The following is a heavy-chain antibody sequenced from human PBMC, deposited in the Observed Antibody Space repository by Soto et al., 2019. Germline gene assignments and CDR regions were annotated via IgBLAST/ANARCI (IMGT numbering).Heavy chain of an antibody. CDR1: VYTFTRYW. Sequence: GISLKIACKGSVYTFTRYWIGWVRQMPGKGLELVGIVFPADSLLRYSPSFQGQVPNSADKSINTAYLHWSALKAADNAKYYWARKLPGDLGRGMDVWGQGTTVAVS. V-gene: IGHV5-51*01. CDR3: ARKLPGDLGRGMDV. J-gene: IGHJ6*02. D-gene: IGHD1-1*01. CDR2: VFPADSLL.